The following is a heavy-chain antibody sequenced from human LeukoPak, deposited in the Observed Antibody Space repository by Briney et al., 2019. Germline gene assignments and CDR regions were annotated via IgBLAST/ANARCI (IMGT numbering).Heavy chain of an antibody. V-gene: IGHV3-33*06. CDR2: IWYDGSNR. Sequence: GRSLRLSCATSGFTFSTYGMHWVRQAPGKGLEWVAAIWYDGSNRNYVDSVKGRFTISRDNSKNTVYLQMNSLRDEDTAVYYCAKSWSGDQDFFDYWGQGTLVTVSS. CDR3: AKSWSGDQDFFDY. D-gene: IGHD4-17*01. CDR1: GFTFSTYG. J-gene: IGHJ4*02.